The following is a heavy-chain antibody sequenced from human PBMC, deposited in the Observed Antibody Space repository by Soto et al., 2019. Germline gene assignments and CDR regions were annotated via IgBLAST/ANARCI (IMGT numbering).Heavy chain of an antibody. Sequence: QVQLQGSGPGLVKPSQTLSLTCTLSGGSISSGDYYWSWIRHPPGKGLEWIGNIYYSGRTNYNPSLKSRLNISLATSNNHFFLQLTSVTAADTAVYYCARMGLHLGELSRNWFDPWGQGTLVTVSS. V-gene: IGHV4-31*03. D-gene: IGHD3-16*02. CDR2: IYYSGRT. CDR3: ARMGLHLGELSRNWFDP. J-gene: IGHJ5*02. CDR1: GGSISSGDYY.